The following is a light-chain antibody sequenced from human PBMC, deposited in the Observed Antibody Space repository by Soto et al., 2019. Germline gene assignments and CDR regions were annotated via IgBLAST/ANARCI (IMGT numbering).Light chain of an antibody. CDR2: DAS. CDR3: QQRSDSIT. J-gene: IGKJ5*01. CDR1: HSVTTH. V-gene: IGKV3-11*01. Sequence: TQSPSSLSASVGDRVTITCWASHSVTTHLAWFQQRPGQTPRLLIYDASTRAPGIPARFSGRGSGADFTLTISSLEPEDFAVYYCQQRSDSITFGQGTRLEIK.